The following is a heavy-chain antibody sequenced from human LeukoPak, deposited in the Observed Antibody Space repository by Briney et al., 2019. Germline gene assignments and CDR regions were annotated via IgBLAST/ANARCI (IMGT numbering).Heavy chain of an antibody. V-gene: IGHV3-21*01. J-gene: IGHJ4*02. Sequence: GGSLRLSCAASGLTFSSHWMHWVRQAPGKGLEWVSSISSSSSYIYYADSVKGRFTISRDNAKNSLYLQMNSLRAEDTAVYYCARRGSYSGPDYGDHAFDYWGQGTLVTVSS. CDR2: ISSSSSYI. D-gene: IGHD4-17*01. CDR3: ARRGSYSGPDYGDHAFDY. CDR1: GLTFSSHW.